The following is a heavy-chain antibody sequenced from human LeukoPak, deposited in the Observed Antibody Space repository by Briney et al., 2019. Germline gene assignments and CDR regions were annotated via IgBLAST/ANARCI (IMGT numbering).Heavy chain of an antibody. D-gene: IGHD5-12*01. J-gene: IGHJ4*02. CDR3: AKEHRYGAYHLDY. CDR2: ISPSGDST. V-gene: IGHV3-23*01. CDR1: AFTFSSYG. Sequence: QPGGTLRLSCAASAFTFSSYGMNWVRQAPGKGLEWVSAISPSGDSTSYADSVKGRFTISRDNSKSTLYLQMNNLRAEDAAVYYGAKEHRYGAYHLDYWGQGTLVTVSS.